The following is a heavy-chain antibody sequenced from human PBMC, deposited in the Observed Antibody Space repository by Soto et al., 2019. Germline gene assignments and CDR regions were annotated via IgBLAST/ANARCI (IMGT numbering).Heavy chain of an antibody. V-gene: IGHV3-23*01. J-gene: IGHJ5*02. CDR1: GFTFSSYA. Sequence: GGSLRLSCVASGFTFSSYAMSWVRQAPGKGLEWVSAISGSGGSIYYADSVKGRFTNSRDNSKSTLYLQMNSLRAEDTAVYYCAKDGRFTSNWFDPWGQGTRVTVSS. CDR3: AKDGRFTSNWFDP. CDR2: ISGSGGSI.